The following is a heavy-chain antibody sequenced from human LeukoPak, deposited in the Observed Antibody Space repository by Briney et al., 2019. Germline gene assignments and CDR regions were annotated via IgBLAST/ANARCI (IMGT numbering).Heavy chain of an antibody. CDR1: GLTFSSSA. J-gene: IGHJ4*02. Sequence: PGGSLRLSCAASGLTFSSSAMSWVRQAPGKGLEWIGEINHSGTTNYNSSLKSRVTISVDTSKNQFSLRLSSVTAADTAIYYCARGWYTSVAPIDFWGQGTLVTVSS. CDR3: ARGWYTSVAPIDF. D-gene: IGHD1-1*01. CDR2: INHSGTT. V-gene: IGHV4-34*01.